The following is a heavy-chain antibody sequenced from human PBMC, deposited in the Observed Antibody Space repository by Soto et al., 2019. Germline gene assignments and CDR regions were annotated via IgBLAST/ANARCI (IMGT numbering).Heavy chain of an antibody. CDR1: GYTFTTYY. Sequence: QVQLVQSGAEVKRPGASVKVSCKASGYTFTTYYMHWGRQAPGQGLEWLGIINPNGGSTTYAQKFQGRVTMNRDTSTSTVYLELSSLRSADTAVYYCARAGYCSGGTCFHGNCDYWGQGTLVTVSA. V-gene: IGHV1-46*01. J-gene: IGHJ4*02. D-gene: IGHD2-15*01. CDR2: INPNGGST. CDR3: ARAGYCSGGTCFHGNCDY.